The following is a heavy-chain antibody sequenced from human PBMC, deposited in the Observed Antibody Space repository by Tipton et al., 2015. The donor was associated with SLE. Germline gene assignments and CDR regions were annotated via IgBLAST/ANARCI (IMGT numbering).Heavy chain of an antibody. CDR1: GGSFSGYY. J-gene: IGHJ4*02. D-gene: IGHD6-19*01. CDR3: ARRGGWTTFFDY. Sequence: LRLSCAVYGGSFSGYYWSWIRQPPGKGLEWIGEINHSGSTSYNPSLKSRVTISEDMSKNQFSLKLSSVSAADTAVYYCARRGGWTTFFDYWGQGTLVTVSS. V-gene: IGHV4-34*01. CDR2: INHSGST.